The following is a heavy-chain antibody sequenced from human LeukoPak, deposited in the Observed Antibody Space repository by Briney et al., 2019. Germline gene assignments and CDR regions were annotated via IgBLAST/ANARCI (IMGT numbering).Heavy chain of an antibody. CDR2: IYYSGST. CDR3: ARGKDGSSWYDY. D-gene: IGHD6-13*01. J-gene: IGHJ4*02. CDR1: GGSISSYY. V-gene: IGHV4-59*08. Sequence: SETLSLTCTVSGGSISSYYWSWIRQPPGKGLEWSGYIYYSGSTNYNPSLKSRVTISVDTSKNQFSLKLSSVTAADTAVYYCARGKDGSSWYDYWGQGTLVTVSS.